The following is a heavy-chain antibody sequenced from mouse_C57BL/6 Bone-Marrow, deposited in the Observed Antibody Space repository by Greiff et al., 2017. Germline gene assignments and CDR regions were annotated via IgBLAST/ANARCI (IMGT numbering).Heavy chain of an antibody. Sequence: QVQLQQSGAELVKPGASVKLSCKASGYTFTSYWMHWVKQRPGRGLEWIGRIDPNSGGTKYNEKFKSKATLTVDKPSSTAYMQLSSLPSDDSAVYYCARGGWLLPFDYWGQGTTLTVSS. CDR1: GYTFTSYW. D-gene: IGHD2-3*01. CDR3: ARGGWLLPFDY. CDR2: IDPNSGGT. J-gene: IGHJ2*01. V-gene: IGHV1-72*01.